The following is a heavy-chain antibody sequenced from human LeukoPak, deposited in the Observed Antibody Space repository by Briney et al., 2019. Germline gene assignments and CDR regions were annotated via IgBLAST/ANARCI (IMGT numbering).Heavy chain of an antibody. CDR2: INQDGSEI. CDR3: ARDKAGVYYYYYMDV. D-gene: IGHD3-10*01. J-gene: IGHJ6*03. Sequence: GGSLRLSCAASGFTFSNYWMSWVRQAPGKGLEWLANINQDGSEIYYVDSVKGRFTISRDNGKNSLYLQINSLRAEDTAVYYCARDKAGVYYYYYMDVWGKGTTVTVSS. CDR1: GFTFSNYW. V-gene: IGHV3-7*01.